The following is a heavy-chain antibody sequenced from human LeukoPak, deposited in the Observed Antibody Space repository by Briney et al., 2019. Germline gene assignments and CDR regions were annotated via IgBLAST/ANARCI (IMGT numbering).Heavy chain of an antibody. CDR1: GGSISNYY. CDR3: ARGSMAATPFFDY. J-gene: IGHJ4*02. CDR2: VYYTGCT. Sequence: SETLSLTCPVSGGSISNYYYWTWIRQPPGKGLEWIGYVYYTGCTNFNPSLKIRVTMSLDTSRNQYSLKLTSLTAADTAVYYCARGSMAATPFFDYWGQGTLVTVSS. D-gene: IGHD2-15*01. V-gene: IGHV4-59*01.